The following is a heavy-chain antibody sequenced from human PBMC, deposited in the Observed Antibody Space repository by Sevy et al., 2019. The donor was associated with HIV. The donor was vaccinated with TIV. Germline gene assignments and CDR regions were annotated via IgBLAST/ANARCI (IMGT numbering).Heavy chain of an antibody. D-gene: IGHD3-22*01. Sequence: GESLKISCAASGFTFSSYAMSWVRQAPGKGLEWVSAISGSGGSTYYADSVKGRFTISRDSSKNTLYLQMNSLRAEDTAVYYCAKVDSSGYYSVSGFDYWGQGTLVTVSS. V-gene: IGHV3-23*01. J-gene: IGHJ4*02. CDR3: AKVDSSGYYSVSGFDY. CDR2: ISGSGGST. CDR1: GFTFSSYA.